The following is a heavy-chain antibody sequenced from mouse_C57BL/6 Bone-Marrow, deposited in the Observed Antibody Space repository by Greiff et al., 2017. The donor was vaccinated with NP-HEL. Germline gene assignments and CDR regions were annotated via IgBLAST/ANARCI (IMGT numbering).Heavy chain of an antibody. CDR2: IHPSDSDT. J-gene: IGHJ2*01. CDR1: GYTFTSYW. Sequence: QVQLKQPGAELVKPGASVKVSCKASGYTFTSYWMHWVKQRPGQGLEWIGRIHPSDSDTNYNQKFKGKATLTVDKSSSTAYMQLSSLTSEDSAVYYCAMGRLLREGYFDYWGQGTTLTVSS. CDR3: AMGRLLREGYFDY. V-gene: IGHV1-74*01. D-gene: IGHD2-3*01.